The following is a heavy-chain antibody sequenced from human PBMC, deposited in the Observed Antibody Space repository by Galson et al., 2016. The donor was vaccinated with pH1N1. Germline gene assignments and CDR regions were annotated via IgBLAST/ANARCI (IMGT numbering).Heavy chain of an antibody. J-gene: IGHJ6*02. CDR2: IYWDDDK. CDR3: AHAEGGGYDSEGIFYYFYGMDV. Sequence: PALVKPTQTLTLTCTFSGFSLSTSGVGVGWIRQPPGKALEWLALIYWDDDKRYSPSLKNRLTITKDTSKNQVVLTMTNMDPLDTATYYCAHAEGGGYDSEGIFYYFYGMDVWGQGTTVTVSS. V-gene: IGHV2-5*02. CDR1: GFSLSTSGVG. D-gene: IGHD5-12*01.